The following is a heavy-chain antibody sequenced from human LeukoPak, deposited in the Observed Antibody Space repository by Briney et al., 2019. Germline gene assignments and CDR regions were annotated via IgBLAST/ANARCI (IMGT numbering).Heavy chain of an antibody. CDR2: MNPNSGNT. V-gene: IGHV1-8*01. CDR1: GYTFTSYD. Sequence: ASVKVSCKASGYTFTSYDINWVRQATGQGLEWMGWMNPNSGNTGYAQKFQGRVTKTRNTPTGTAYMELSSLRSEDTAVYYCARGPRCWGTASCPYYFDFWGQGTLVTVSS. D-gene: IGHD2-2*01. J-gene: IGHJ4*02. CDR3: ARGPRCWGTASCPYYFDF.